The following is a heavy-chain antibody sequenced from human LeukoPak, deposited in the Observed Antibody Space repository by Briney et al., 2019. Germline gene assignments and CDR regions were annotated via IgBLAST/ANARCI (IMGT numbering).Heavy chain of an antibody. CDR3: ARAYSRSYSHFDD. V-gene: IGHV4-4*09. CDR2: IYTSGST. D-gene: IGHD1-26*01. CDR1: GGSISGYY. J-gene: IGHJ4*02. Sequence: SETLSLTCTVSGGSISGYYWSWIRQPPGKGLEWLGYIYTSGSTNYNPSLKSRVTISVDTSKNQFSLRLSSVTAADTAMYFCARAYSRSYSHFDDWGQGTLVTVSS.